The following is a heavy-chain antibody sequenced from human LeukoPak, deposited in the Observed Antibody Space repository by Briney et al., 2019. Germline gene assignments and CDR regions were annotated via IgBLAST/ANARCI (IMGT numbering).Heavy chain of an antibody. CDR2: ISGSAHKI. CDR1: GITFSNYA. CDR3: AGRPTGYSSGYIH. Sequence: GGSLRLSCVASGITFSNYAVSWVRQAPEKGLDWVSVISGSAHKIRYADSVKRRFTISRDNSENIVYLQMNNLRVEDTAVYYCAGRPTGYSSGYIHWGQGTLVTVSS. D-gene: IGHD5-18*01. J-gene: IGHJ4*02. V-gene: IGHV3-23*01.